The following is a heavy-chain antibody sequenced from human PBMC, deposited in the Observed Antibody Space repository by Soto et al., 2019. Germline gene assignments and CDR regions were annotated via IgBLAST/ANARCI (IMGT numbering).Heavy chain of an antibody. CDR3: ASSLCSGGSCYSGGPFDY. J-gene: IGHJ4*02. CDR2: IYYSGST. V-gene: IGHV4-59*01. CDR1: GGSISSYY. Sequence: KASETLSLTCTVSGGSISSYYWSWIRQPPGKGLEWIGYIYYSGSTNYNPSLKSRVTISVDTSKNQFSLKLSSVTAADTAVYYCASSLCSGGSCYSGGPFDYWGQGTLVTVSS. D-gene: IGHD2-15*01.